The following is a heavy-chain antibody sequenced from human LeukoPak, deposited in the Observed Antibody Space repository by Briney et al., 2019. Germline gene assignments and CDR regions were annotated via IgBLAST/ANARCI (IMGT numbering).Heavy chain of an antibody. V-gene: IGHV1-18*01. CDR3: ARDGVAAAAFLDH. CDR1: GYTFINYG. CDR2: ISGYDGNA. Sequence: ASVKVSCKASGYTFINYGVCWVRQAPGQGLEWMGWISGYDGNANYAQRFQGRVTMTTDTPTSTAYLELRSLTSDDTAVYYCARDGVAAAAFLDHWGQGTLVTVSS. D-gene: IGHD6-13*01. J-gene: IGHJ4*02.